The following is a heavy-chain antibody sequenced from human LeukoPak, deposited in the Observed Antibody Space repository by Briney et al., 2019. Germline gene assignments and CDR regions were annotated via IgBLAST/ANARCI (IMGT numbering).Heavy chain of an antibody. CDR2: IYYSGST. D-gene: IGHD5-24*01. V-gene: IGHV4-59*01. CDR3: ASRRDGYDLFDY. J-gene: IGHJ4*02. CDR1: GGSISSYY. Sequence: PSETLSLTCTVSGGSISSYYWSWIRQPPGKGLEWIGYIYYSGSTNYNPSLKSRVTISVDTSKNQFSLKLSSVTAADTAVYYCASRRDGYDLFDYWGQGTLVTVSS.